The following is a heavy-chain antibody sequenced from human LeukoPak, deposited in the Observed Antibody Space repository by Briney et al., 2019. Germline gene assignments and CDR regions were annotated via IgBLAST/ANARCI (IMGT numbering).Heavy chain of an antibody. CDR1: GYTFTSYD. D-gene: IGHD5-18*01. CDR2: MNPNSGNT. J-gene: IGHJ5*02. Sequence: ASVKVSCKASGYTFTSYDINWVRQATGQGLEWMGWMNPNSGNTGYAQKFQGRVTITRNTSISTAYMELSSLRSEDTAVYYCARGSGGRYIYGLWNWFDPWGQGTLVTVSS. CDR3: ARGSGGRYIYGLWNWFDP. V-gene: IGHV1-8*03.